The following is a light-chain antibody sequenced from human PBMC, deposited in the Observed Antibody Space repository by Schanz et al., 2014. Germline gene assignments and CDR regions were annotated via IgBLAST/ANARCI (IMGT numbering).Light chain of an antibody. CDR2: EGS. V-gene: IGLV2-23*01. J-gene: IGLJ2*01. CDR1: SSDVGSYNL. Sequence: QSALTQPASVSGSPGQSITISCTGTSSDVGSYNLVSWYQQHPGKAPKIMIYEGSKRPSGVSNRFSGSKSGNTASLTISGLQAEDEADYYCCSYAGSRNLVFGGGTKLTVL. CDR3: CSYAGSRNLV.